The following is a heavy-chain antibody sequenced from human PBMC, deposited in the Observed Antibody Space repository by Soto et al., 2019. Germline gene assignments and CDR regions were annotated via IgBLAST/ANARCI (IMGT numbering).Heavy chain of an antibody. CDR2: IFYTGNA. CDR1: GVSINSPGYY. CDR3: AKETSWVGLAP. D-gene: IGHD7-27*01. V-gene: IGHV4-30-4*01. J-gene: IGHJ5*02. Sequence: SEPLSLTCTVAGVSINSPGYYWSWVRQPPGKGLEWIGYIFYTGNAYYNPSLRARANISIDTSKNQFSLRLSSVTAADTAVYYGAKETSWVGLAPRGPGTWVPVSS.